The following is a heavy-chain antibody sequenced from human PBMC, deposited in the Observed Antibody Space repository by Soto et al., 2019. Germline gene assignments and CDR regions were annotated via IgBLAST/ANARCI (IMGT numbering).Heavy chain of an antibody. D-gene: IGHD2-8*01. CDR3: ARGDIVLMVYANGPDAFDI. CDR1: GGSFSGYY. V-gene: IGHV4-34*01. CDR2: INHSGST. Sequence: SETLSLTCAVYGGSFSGYYWSWIRQPPGKGLEWIGEINHSGSTNYNPSLKSRVTISVDTSKNQFSLKLSSVTAADTAVYYCARGDIVLMVYANGPDAFDIWGQGTMVTVSS. J-gene: IGHJ3*02.